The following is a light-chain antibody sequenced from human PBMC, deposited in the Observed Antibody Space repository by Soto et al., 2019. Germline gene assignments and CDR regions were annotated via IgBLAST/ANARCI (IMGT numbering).Light chain of an antibody. CDR3: CSYTVSGTYV. J-gene: IGLJ1*01. Sequence: QSALTPPASLSGSPGQSITISCTGTSSESPGYNYVSWYQQHPGKAPKLMIYAVSNRPSGVSNRFSGSKSGNTATLTISGLQAEDEADYYCCSYTVSGTYVVGTGTKFT. V-gene: IGLV2-14*01. CDR2: AVS. CDR1: SSESPGYNY.